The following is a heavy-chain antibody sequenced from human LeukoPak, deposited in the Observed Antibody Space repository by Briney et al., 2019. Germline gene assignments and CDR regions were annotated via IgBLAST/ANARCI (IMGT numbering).Heavy chain of an antibody. CDR2: ISSSSSTI. V-gene: IGHV3-48*01. CDR1: GFTFSSYS. CDR3: ARAPREYYDSSGYSSRYFDL. Sequence: GGSLRLSCAASGFTFSSYSMNGVRQAPGKGLEWVSYISSSSSTIYYADSVKGRFTISRDNSKNTLYLQMNSLRAEDTAVYYCARAPREYYDSSGYSSRYFDLWGRGTLVTVSS. J-gene: IGHJ2*01. D-gene: IGHD3-22*01.